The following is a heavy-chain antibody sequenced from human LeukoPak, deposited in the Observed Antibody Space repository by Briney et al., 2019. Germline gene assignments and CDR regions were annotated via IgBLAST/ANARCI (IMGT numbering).Heavy chain of an antibody. J-gene: IGHJ4*01. V-gene: IGHV1-69*13. CDR1: GGTFSSYA. CDR2: IIPIFGTA. D-gene: IGHD1-26*01. Sequence: ASVNVSCKASGGTFSSYAISWVRQAPGQGLEWMGGIIPIFGTANYAQKFQGRVTITADESTSTAYMELSSLRSEHTAVYYCAREVFDSGSYYFSDYWGHGTLVTVSS. CDR3: AREVFDSGSYYFSDY.